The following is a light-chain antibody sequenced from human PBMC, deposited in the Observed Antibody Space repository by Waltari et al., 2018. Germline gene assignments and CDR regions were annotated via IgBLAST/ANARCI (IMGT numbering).Light chain of an antibody. V-gene: IGLV2-14*01. CDR3: SSYTSASTLV. Sequence: QSALTQPASVSGSPGQSITISCTGTSSDVGGYNYISWYQQHPGKAPKLMIYEVSNRPAGVSNRFSCSKSGNTASLPIAGLQAEDEADYYCSSYTSASTLVFATGTKVTGL. CDR2: EVS. J-gene: IGLJ1*01. CDR1: SSDVGGYNY.